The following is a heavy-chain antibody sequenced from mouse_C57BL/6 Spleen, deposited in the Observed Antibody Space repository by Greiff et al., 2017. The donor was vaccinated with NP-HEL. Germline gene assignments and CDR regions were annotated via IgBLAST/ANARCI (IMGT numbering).Heavy chain of an antibody. V-gene: IGHV1-15*01. CDR3: TRSTTGPYAMDY. Sequence: VKLMESGAELVRPGASVTLSCKASGYTFTDYEMHWVKQTPVHGLEWIGAIDPETGGTAYNQKFKGKAILTADKSSSTAYMELRSLTSEDSAVYYCTRSTTGPYAMDYWGQGTSVTVSS. CDR2: IDPETGGT. CDR1: GYTFTDYE. D-gene: IGHD4-1*02. J-gene: IGHJ4*01.